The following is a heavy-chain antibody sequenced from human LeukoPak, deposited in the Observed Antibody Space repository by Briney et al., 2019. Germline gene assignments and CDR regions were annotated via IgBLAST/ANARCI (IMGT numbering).Heavy chain of an antibody. CDR3: ARPGQSSWWVYFNY. Sequence: SETLSLTCTVSGGFISFYYWTWIRQPPGKGLEWIGNIHTSGSTEYSPSPKSRVTMLIDTSKTQFSLRLSSVTAADTAVYYCARPGQSSWWVYFNYWGQGTLVTVSS. D-gene: IGHD2-15*01. J-gene: IGHJ4*02. CDR2: IHTSGST. CDR1: GGFISFYY. V-gene: IGHV4-4*09.